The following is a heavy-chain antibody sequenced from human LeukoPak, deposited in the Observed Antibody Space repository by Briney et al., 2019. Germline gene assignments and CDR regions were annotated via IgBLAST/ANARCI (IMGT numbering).Heavy chain of an antibody. D-gene: IGHD3-22*01. J-gene: IGHJ4*02. V-gene: IGHV3-23*01. CDR1: AFTFSTYA. CDR3: AKYYSSGYYSSFDY. CDR2: ISGSGGSI. Sequence: PGGSLRLSCAASAFTFSTYAMSWVRQAPGKGLEWVSSISGSGGSIHYADSVKGRFTISRDNSKNTLYLQMNSLRAEDTAVYSCAKYYSSGYYSSFDYWGQGTLVTVSS.